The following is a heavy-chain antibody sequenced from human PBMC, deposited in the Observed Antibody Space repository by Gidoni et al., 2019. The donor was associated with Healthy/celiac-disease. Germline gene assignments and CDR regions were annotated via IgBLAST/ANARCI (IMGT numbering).Heavy chain of an antibody. CDR2: INPNSGGT. Sequence: QVQLVQSGAEVKKPGASVTVSCKASGYTFTGYYMHWVRQAPGQGLEWMGWINPNSGGTNYAQKFQGRVTMTRDTSISTAYMELSRLRSDDTAVYYCARDGDTYYYYYYMDVWGKGTTVTVSS. V-gene: IGHV1-2*02. J-gene: IGHJ6*03. D-gene: IGHD7-27*01. CDR1: GYTFTGYY. CDR3: ARDGDTYYYYYYMDV.